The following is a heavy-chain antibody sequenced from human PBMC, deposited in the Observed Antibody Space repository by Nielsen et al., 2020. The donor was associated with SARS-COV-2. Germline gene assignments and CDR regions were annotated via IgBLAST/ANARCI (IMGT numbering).Heavy chain of an antibody. Sequence: SETLSLTCAVYGGSFSGYYWSWIRQPPGKGLEWIGEINHSGSTNYNPSLKSRVTISVDKSKNQFSLKLSSVTAADTAVYYCARGSPRIAAAGTGEYYFDYWGQGTLVTVSS. CDR2: INHSGST. CDR3: ARGSPRIAAAGTGEYYFDY. CDR1: GGSFSGYY. D-gene: IGHD6-13*01. J-gene: IGHJ4*02. V-gene: IGHV4-34*01.